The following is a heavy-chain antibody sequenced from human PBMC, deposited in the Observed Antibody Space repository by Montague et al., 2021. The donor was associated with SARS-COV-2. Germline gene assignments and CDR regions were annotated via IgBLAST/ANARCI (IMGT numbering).Heavy chain of an antibody. D-gene: IGHD2-2*01. CDR3: ARVRAVPAAMRIFSLGRSYYGLDA. J-gene: IGHJ6*02. V-gene: IGHV4-34*01. CDR2: IYHSGST. CDR1: GGSFSGYY. Sequence: SETLSLTCAVYGGSFSGYYWSWIRQPPGKGLEWIGEIYHSGSTNYNPSLKSRVTISVDTSKNQFSLKLSSVTAADTAVYYCARVRAVPAAMRIFSLGRSYYGLDAWGQGTTVTVSS.